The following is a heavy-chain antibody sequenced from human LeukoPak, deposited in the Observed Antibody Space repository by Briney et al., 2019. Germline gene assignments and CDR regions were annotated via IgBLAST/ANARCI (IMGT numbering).Heavy chain of an antibody. J-gene: IGHJ4*02. CDR3: ARESCSGGSCFPPIDY. CDR2: ISAYNGNT. CDR1: GYTFTSYG. D-gene: IGHD2-15*01. V-gene: IGHV1-18*01. Sequence: ASVKVSCKASGYTFTSYGISWVRQAPGQGLEWMGWISAYNGNTNYAQKLQGRVTMTTDTSTSTAYMELRSLRSDDTAVYYCARESCSGGSCFPPIDYWGQGTLVTVSS.